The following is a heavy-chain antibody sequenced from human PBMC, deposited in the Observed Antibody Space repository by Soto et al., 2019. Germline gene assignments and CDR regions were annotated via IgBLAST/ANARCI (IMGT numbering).Heavy chain of an antibody. J-gene: IGHJ4*02. V-gene: IGHV1-46*01. CDR2: INPSGGTT. CDR3: ARDEGYYYDSSGYYLPLDY. Sequence: ASVKVSCKASGYTFTSYYIHWVRQAPGQGLEWMGIINPSGGTTDYAQKFQGRVTMTRDTSTSTVYMELSSLRFEDTAVYYCARDEGYYYDSSGYYLPLDYWGQGTPVTAPQ. D-gene: IGHD3-22*01. CDR1: GYTFTSYY.